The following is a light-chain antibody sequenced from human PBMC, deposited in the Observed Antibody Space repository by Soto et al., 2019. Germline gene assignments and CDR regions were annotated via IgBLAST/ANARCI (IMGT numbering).Light chain of an antibody. V-gene: IGLV2-14*01. Sequence: QSALTQPASVSGSPGQSITISCTGTSSDVGGYNYVSWYQQHPCKAPKLMIYDVSNRPSGVSNRFSGSKSGNTASLTISGVQAEDEADYYCSSYTSSSTLYVFGTGTKLTVL. CDR1: SSDVGGYNY. CDR2: DVS. J-gene: IGLJ1*01. CDR3: SSYTSSSTLYV.